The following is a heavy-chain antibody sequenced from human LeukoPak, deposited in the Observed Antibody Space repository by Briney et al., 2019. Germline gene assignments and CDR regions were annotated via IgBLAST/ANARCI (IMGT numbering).Heavy chain of an antibody. V-gene: IGHV1-2*02. CDR2: LNPTSGDT. J-gene: IGHJ4*02. CDR1: GYTFSAYY. D-gene: IGHD3-16*01. CDR3: AREVVLGYFDS. Sequence: ASVKVSCKTSGYTFSAYYMHWMRQVPGQRLEWMGSLNPTSGDTDYAQKFQGRVTLTRDATISTAYLEVTRLTYGDAAIYYCAREVVLGYFDSWGQGTRVAVSS.